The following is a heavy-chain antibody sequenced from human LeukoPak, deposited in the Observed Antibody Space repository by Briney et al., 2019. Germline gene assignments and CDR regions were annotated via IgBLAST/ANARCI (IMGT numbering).Heavy chain of an antibody. CDR1: GGSLSSSSYY. V-gene: IGHV4-39*01. CDR2: IYYSGST. J-gene: IGHJ4*02. CDR3: ARQHYDFWSFDF. D-gene: IGHD3-3*01. Sequence: PSETLSLTCTVSGGSLSSSSYYWVWIRQPPGRGLEWIGSIYYSGSTYYNPSLKSRVTISVDTSKNQFSLKLSSVTAADTAVYYCARQHYDFWSFDFWGQGTLVTVSS.